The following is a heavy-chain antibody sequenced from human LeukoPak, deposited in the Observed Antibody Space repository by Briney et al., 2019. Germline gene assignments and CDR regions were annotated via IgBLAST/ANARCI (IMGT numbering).Heavy chain of an antibody. CDR3: ATYYYGSGSYYLNNWFDP. V-gene: IGHV1-24*01. J-gene: IGHJ5*02. D-gene: IGHD3-10*01. Sequence: ASVKVSCKVSGYTLTELSMHWVRQAPGKGLEWMGGFDPEDGETIYAQKFQGRVTMTEDTSTDTAYMELSSMRSEDTAVYYCATYYYGSGSYYLNNWFDPWGQETLVTVSS. CDR1: GYTLTELS. CDR2: FDPEDGET.